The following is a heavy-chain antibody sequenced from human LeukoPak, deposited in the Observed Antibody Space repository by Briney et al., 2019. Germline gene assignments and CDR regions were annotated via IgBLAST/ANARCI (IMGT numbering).Heavy chain of an antibody. D-gene: IGHD3-16*02. CDR3: ARDQYDSVWGSYRPYFDF. CDR2: ISPYTGDT. J-gene: IGHJ4*02. CDR1: GYTFSSYG. V-gene: IGHV1-18*04. Sequence: GASVKVSCKASGYTFSSYGISWVRQAPGQGLEWVGSISPYTGDTKYAERLQDRVIMTTDTSTRTAYMELRSLTSDDTAVFYCARDQYDSVWGSYRPYFDFWGQGTLVTVSS.